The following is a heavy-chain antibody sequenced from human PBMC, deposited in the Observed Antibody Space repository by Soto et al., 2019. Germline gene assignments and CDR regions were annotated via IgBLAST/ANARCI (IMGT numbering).Heavy chain of an antibody. CDR1: GFTFSSYA. Sequence: GGSLRLSCAASGFTFSSYAMSWVRQAPGKGLEWVSAISGSGGSTYYADSVKGRFTISRDNSKNTLYLQMNSLRAEDTAVYYCAKDEGDYYDSSGYYYYWGQGTLVTVSS. J-gene: IGHJ4*02. D-gene: IGHD3-22*01. V-gene: IGHV3-23*01. CDR2: ISGSGGST. CDR3: AKDEGDYYDSSGYYYY.